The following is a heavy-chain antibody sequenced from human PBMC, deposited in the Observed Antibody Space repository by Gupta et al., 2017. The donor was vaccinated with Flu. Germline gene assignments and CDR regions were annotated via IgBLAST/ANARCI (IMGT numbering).Heavy chain of an antibody. CDR1: GFTFSRYW. J-gene: IGHJ4*02. V-gene: IGHV3-7*04. D-gene: IGHD3-10*01. Sequence: EVQLVESGGGLVQPGGSLRLSCAASGFTFSRYWMSWVRQAPGKGLDWVANINQDGSEEYYVDSVRGRFTVSRDNAKNSLYLQMNSLRAEGTAVYYCARSFGSGDIYDYWGQGTLVTVSS. CDR3: ARSFGSGDIYDY. CDR2: INQDGSEE.